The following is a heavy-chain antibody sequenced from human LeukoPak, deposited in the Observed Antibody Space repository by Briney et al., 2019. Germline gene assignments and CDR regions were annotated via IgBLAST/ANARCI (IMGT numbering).Heavy chain of an antibody. CDR3: ASYGSWSYYNLYYFDY. Sequence: GASVKVSCKASGYTFTSYAMNWVRQAPGQGLEWMGWINTNTGNPTYAQGFTGRFVFSLDTSVSTAYLQISSLKAEDTAVYYCASYGSWSYYNLYYFDYWGQGTLVTVSS. J-gene: IGHJ4*02. CDR1: GYTFTSYA. CDR2: INTNTGNP. V-gene: IGHV7-4-1*02. D-gene: IGHD3-10*01.